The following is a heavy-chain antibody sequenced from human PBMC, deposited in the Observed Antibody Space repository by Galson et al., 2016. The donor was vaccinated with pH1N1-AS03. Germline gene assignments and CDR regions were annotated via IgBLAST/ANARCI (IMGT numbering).Heavy chain of an antibody. Sequence: SLRLSCAASGFTFSSCAISWVRQTPGKGLEWVSAIRGSGVTTYYAESVKGRFTITRDNSKTTVSLQMNSLSAADTAIYYGSKGVRYAFYAHFDGWGQGTLVVFSS. D-gene: IGHD2/OR15-2a*01. V-gene: IGHV3-23*01. J-gene: IGHJ4*02. CDR1: GFTFSSCA. CDR2: IRGSGVTT. CDR3: SKGVRYAFYAHFDG.